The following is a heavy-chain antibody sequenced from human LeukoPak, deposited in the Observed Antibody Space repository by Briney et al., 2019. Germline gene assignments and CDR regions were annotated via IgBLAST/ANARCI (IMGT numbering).Heavy chain of an antibody. D-gene: IGHD6-6*01. V-gene: IGHV4-34*01. CDR3: ARADGSIAARPFDY. J-gene: IGHJ4*02. Sequence: SETLSLTCAVYGGSFSGYYWSWIRQPPGKGLEWIGEINHSGSTTYNPSLKSRVTISVDTSKNHVSLKLSSVTAADTAVYYCARADGSIAARPFDYWGQGTLVTVSS. CDR2: INHSGST. CDR1: GGSFSGYY.